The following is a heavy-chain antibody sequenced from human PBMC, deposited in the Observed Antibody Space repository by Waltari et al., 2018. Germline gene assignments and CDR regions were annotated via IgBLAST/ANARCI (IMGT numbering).Heavy chain of an antibody. CDR2: NNPNSGGT. Sequence: QVQLVQSGAEVKKPGASVKVSCKASGYTFTGYHIHWVRQAPGQGLEWMGRNNPNSGGTNYSQKFQGRVTMTRDTSISTAYMELSRLRSDDTAVYYCARALLAGGRDGYWGQGTLVTVSS. CDR3: ARALLAGGRDGY. J-gene: IGHJ4*02. D-gene: IGHD2-15*01. CDR1: GYTFTGYH. V-gene: IGHV1-2*06.